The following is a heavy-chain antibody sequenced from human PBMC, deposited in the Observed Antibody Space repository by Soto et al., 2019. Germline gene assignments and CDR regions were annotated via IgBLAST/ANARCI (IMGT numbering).Heavy chain of an antibody. CDR1: GFTFSSYA. CDR2: ISYDGSNK. Sequence: GGSLRLSCAASGFTFSSYAMHWVRQAPGKGLEWVAVISYDGSNKYYADSVKGRFTISRDNSKNTLYLQMNSLRAEDTAVYYCVRHVPFGYDMYVRGQRTTVTVS. CDR3: VRHVPFGYDMYV. J-gene: IGHJ6*02. V-gene: IGHV3-30-3*01. D-gene: IGHD3-16*01.